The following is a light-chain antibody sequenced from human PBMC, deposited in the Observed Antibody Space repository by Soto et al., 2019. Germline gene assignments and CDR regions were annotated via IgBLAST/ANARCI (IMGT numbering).Light chain of an antibody. V-gene: IGKV1-6*02. J-gene: IGKJ1*01. CDR2: AAS. Sequence: AIQMTQSPSSLSAAVGDRVTITCRASQDIRNELGWYQQKPGKAPNLLIYAASSLHTGVPSRFSGSGSGSYFTLTISGLQPDDFATYCCLQDYNYPRTFGRGTKVEVQ. CDR1: QDIRNE. CDR3: LQDYNYPRT.